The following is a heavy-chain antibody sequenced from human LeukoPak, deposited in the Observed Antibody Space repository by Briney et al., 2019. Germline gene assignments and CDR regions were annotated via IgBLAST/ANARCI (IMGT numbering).Heavy chain of an antibody. CDR3: ARGHFGLDV. CDR2: ISSSSSYT. CDR1: GFTFSDHY. Sequence: GGSLRLSCAVSGFTFSDHYMSWIRQAPGKGLEWLSYISSSSSYTNYADSVKGRFTISRDNAKNSLILQMNSLRAEDTAVYYCARGHFGLDVWGQGTMVTVSS. J-gene: IGHJ6*02. V-gene: IGHV3-11*06. D-gene: IGHD3-3*02.